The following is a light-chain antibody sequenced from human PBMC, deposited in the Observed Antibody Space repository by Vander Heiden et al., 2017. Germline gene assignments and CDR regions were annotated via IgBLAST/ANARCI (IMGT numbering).Light chain of an antibody. V-gene: IGKV2-28*01. CDR1: QSLLHSNGYTY. CDR3: RQGLQTPRT. J-gene: IGKJ1*01. CDR2: LGS. Sequence: DIVMTQSPLSLPVTPGEAASVSCRSSQSLLHSNGYTYLDWYLQKPGQSPQLLIYLGSNRASGVPDRFSGSGSGTDFTLKISRVEAEDVGVYYCRQGLQTPRTFGQGTKVEIK.